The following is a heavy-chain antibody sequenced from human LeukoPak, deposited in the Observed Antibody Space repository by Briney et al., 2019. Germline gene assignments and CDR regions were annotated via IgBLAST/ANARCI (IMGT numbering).Heavy chain of an antibody. J-gene: IGHJ5*02. Sequence: SETLSLTCTVSGGSISNYYWNWIRQPPGKGLEWLGRTYYRSKWYNDYAVSVKSRITINPDTSKNQFSLQLNSVTPEDTAVYYCARISSRIAVAGQGAWFDPWGQGTLVTVSS. V-gene: IGHV6-1*01. CDR1: GGSISNYY. CDR2: TYYRSKWYN. D-gene: IGHD6-19*01. CDR3: ARISSRIAVAGQGAWFDP.